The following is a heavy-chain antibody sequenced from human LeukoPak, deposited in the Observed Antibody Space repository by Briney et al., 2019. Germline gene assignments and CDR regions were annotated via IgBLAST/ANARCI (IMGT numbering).Heavy chain of an antibody. Sequence: GESLKISCKGSGYSFTSYWIGWVRQMPGKGLEWMGIIYPGDSDTRYSPSFQGQVTISADKSISTAYLQWSSLKASDTAMYYCVRAPSSITIFGVVTDAFDIWGQGTMVTVSS. CDR1: GYSFTSYW. V-gene: IGHV5-51*01. CDR3: VRAPSSITIFGVVTDAFDI. CDR2: IYPGDSDT. D-gene: IGHD3-3*01. J-gene: IGHJ3*02.